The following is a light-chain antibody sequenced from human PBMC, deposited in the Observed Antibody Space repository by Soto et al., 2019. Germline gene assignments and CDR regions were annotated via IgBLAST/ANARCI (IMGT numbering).Light chain of an antibody. CDR1: QNVNSW. CDR3: QQYSEFSIT. V-gene: IGKV1-5*01. J-gene: IGKJ1*01. Sequence: DIQMTQSPSTLSASVGDRVTITCRASQNVNSWLAWYQQKPGKAPKLLIYDASTVEGGVPSRFSGSGSGTEFTLTISCLQPGDFASYYCQQYSEFSITLGQGTNVEIK. CDR2: DAS.